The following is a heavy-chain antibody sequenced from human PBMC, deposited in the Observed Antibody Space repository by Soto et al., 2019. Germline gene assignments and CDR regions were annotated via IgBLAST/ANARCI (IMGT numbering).Heavy chain of an antibody. CDR1: GFTFSSYA. J-gene: IGHJ4*02. CDR2: ISGSGDNT. V-gene: IGHV3-23*01. D-gene: IGHD6-19*01. Sequence: GGSLRLSCAASGFTFSSYAMSWVRQAPGKGLVWVSSISGSGDNTYYTESVKGRFTISRDNSKNTLYLQMNSLRAEDTGVYYCAKDPHTSDWHTTYDHWGQGTLVTVSS. CDR3: AKDPHTSDWHTTYDH.